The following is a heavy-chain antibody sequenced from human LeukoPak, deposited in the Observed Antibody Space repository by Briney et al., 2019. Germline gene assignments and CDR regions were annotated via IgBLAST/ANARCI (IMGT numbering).Heavy chain of an antibody. Sequence: GGSLRLSCAASGFTFSNYAMSWVRQTPGKGLEWVSYISSSGSTIFYADSVKGRFTISRDNAKNSLYLQMNSLRAEDTTVYYCARDPGGYMDVWGKGTTVTISS. CDR2: ISSSGSTI. CDR3: ARDPGGYMDV. V-gene: IGHV3-48*03. D-gene: IGHD3-10*01. J-gene: IGHJ6*03. CDR1: GFTFSNYA.